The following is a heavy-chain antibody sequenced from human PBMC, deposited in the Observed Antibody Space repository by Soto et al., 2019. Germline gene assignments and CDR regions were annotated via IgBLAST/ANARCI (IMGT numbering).Heavy chain of an antibody. V-gene: IGHV2-5*02. Sequence: KESGPTLVKPTQTLTLTCPFSGFSLSTSGVGVGWIRQPPGKALEWLALIYWDDDKRYSPSLKSRLTITKDTSKNQVVLTMTNMDPVDTATYYCAHSGGRGYSYGYVTGNYFDYWGQGTLVTVSS. CDR3: AHSGGRGYSYGYVTGNYFDY. D-gene: IGHD5-18*01. CDR1: GFSLSTSGVG. CDR2: IYWDDDK. J-gene: IGHJ4*02.